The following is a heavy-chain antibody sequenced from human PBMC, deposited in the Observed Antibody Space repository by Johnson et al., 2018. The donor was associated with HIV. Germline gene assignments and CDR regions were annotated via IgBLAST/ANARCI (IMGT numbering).Heavy chain of an antibody. CDR1: GFTFSSYT. D-gene: IGHD6-6*01. Sequence: QVQLVESGGGVVRPGKSLRLSCAASGFTFSSYTMHWVRQAPGKGLEWVAVISSDGSNKYYADSVKGRFTISRDNSKNTLYLQMNSLRVEDTAVYYCARGEQLGAFDIWGQGTMVTVSS. CDR3: ARGEQLGAFDI. J-gene: IGHJ3*02. CDR2: ISSDGSNK. V-gene: IGHV3-30*04.